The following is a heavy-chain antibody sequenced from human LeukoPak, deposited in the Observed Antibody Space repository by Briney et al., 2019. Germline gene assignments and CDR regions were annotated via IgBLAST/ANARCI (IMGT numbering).Heavy chain of an antibody. V-gene: IGHV1-69*13. J-gene: IGHJ5*02. Sequence: SVKVSCKASGYTFTSYAISWVRQAPGQGLEWMGGIIPIFGTVNYAQKFQGRVTITADESTSTAYMELSSLRSEDTAVYYCARDPRDFYYDSSGYYDFNWFDPWGQGTLVTVSS. CDR2: IIPIFGTV. D-gene: IGHD3-22*01. CDR3: ARDPRDFYYDSSGYYDFNWFDP. CDR1: GYTFTSYA.